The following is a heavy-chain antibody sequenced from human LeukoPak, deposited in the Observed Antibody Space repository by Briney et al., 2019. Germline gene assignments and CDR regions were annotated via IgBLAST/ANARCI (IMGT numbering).Heavy chain of an antibody. CDR1: GFTFGSYS. CDR2: ISSSSSTI. D-gene: IGHD6-19*01. CDR3: ARGLSGWISWFDP. Sequence: GGSLRLSCAASGFTFGSYSMNWVRQAPGKGLEWVSYISSSSSTIYYADSVKGRFTISRDNAKNSLYLQMNSLRAEDTAVYYCARGLSGWISWFDPWGQGTLVTVSS. J-gene: IGHJ5*02. V-gene: IGHV3-48*04.